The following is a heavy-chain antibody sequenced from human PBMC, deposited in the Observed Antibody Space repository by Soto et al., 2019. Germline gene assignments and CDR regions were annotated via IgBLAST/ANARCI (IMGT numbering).Heavy chain of an antibody. V-gene: IGHV1-8*01. Sequence: GASVKVSCKASGYGFTNNDVTWVRQATGQGLEWMGWMNPGSGDTGYAQKFQGGVTMTRDISIATAYMELSSLRSDDTAIYYCARMETFGSLNWFDPWGQGTLVTVSS. J-gene: IGHJ5*02. CDR3: ARMETFGSLNWFDP. CDR1: GYGFTNND. D-gene: IGHD3-16*01. CDR2: MNPGSGDT.